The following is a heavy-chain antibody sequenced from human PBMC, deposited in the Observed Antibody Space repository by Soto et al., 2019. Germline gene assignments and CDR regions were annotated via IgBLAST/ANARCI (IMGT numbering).Heavy chain of an antibody. D-gene: IGHD4-17*01. CDR2: ISGSGGST. CDR3: AKPRPDDYGDFYLGDKNQNFDY. Sequence: PGGSLRLSCAASGFTFSSYAMSWVRQAPGKGLEWVSAISGSGGSTYYADSVKGRFTISRDNSKNTLYLQMNSLRAEDTAVYYCAKPRPDDYGDFYLGDKNQNFDYWGQGTLVTVSS. J-gene: IGHJ4*02. V-gene: IGHV3-23*01. CDR1: GFTFSSYA.